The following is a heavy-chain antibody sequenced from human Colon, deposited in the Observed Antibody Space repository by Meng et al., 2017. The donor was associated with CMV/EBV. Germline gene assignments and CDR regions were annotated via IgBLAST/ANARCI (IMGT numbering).Heavy chain of an antibody. CDR3: ALRLRNSDGMDV. Sequence: GGSLRLSCAASGFTFSSYWMYWVRKAPGEGLVWVSRINTDGTSIVYADSVNGRFTISRDNAKNTLHLQMNSLRAEDTAVYYCALRLRNSDGMDVWGQGTTVTVSS. CDR2: INTDGTSI. V-gene: IGHV3-74*01. D-gene: IGHD3-16*01. J-gene: IGHJ6*02. CDR1: GFTFSSYW.